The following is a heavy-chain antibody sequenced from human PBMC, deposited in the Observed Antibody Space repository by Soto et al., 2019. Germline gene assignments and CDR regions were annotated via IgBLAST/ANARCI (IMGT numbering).Heavy chain of an antibody. D-gene: IGHD5-18*01. CDR3: ARDVAHGYTENV. V-gene: IGHV4-30-4*01. CDR2: IYDSGIT. Sequence: VQLQESGPGLVRPSQTLSLACTVSGGSVGSGEYYYSWIRQPPGKGLEWIGYIYDSGITNYTPSLKGRVTMSLDRSNNQVSLKLSSVTAADTAVYFCARDVAHGYTENVWGQGTMDTVSS. J-gene: IGHJ3*01. CDR1: GGSVGSGEYY.